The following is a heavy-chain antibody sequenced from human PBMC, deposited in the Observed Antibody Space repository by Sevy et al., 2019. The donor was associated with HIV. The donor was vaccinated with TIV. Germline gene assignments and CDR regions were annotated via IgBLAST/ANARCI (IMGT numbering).Heavy chain of an antibody. V-gene: IGHV3-30*02. D-gene: IGHD6-6*01. Sequence: GGSLRLSCAASGFTFSSYWMNWVRQAPGKGLEWVACIRYDGSTKYYADSVKGRFTISRDNSKNTLYLQMNSLRAEDTAVYYCAKDLTGRYSSSSGDFDYWGQGTLVTVSS. CDR2: IRYDGSTK. J-gene: IGHJ4*02. CDR3: AKDLTGRYSSSSGDFDY. CDR1: GFTFSSYW.